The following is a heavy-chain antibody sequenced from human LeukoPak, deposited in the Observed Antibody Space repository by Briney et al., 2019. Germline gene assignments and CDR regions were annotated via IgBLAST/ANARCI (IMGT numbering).Heavy chain of an antibody. CDR2: IWYDGSNK. D-gene: IGHD2-2*02. CDR3: ARGKVLYAAFDY. Sequence: GGSLRLSCAASGFTFSSFGMHWVRQAPGKGLEWVAVIWYDGSNKNYADSVKGRFTISRDNSKNTLYLQMNSLRAEDTAVYCCARGKVLYAAFDYWGQGTLVTVSS. V-gene: IGHV3-33*01. CDR1: GFTFSSFG. J-gene: IGHJ4*02.